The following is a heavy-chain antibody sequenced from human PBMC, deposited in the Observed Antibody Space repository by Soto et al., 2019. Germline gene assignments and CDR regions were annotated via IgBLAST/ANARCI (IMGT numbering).Heavy chain of an antibody. CDR1: GGSISSSSYY. Sequence: SETLSLTCTVAGGSISSSSYYWGWIRQPPGKGLEWIGSIYYSGSTYYNPSLKSRVTISVDTSKNQFSLKLSSVTAADTAVYYCARPWNSSSWYYYYGMDVWGQGTTVTVSS. CDR2: IYYSGST. J-gene: IGHJ6*02. V-gene: IGHV4-39*01. CDR3: ARPWNSSSWYYYYGMDV. D-gene: IGHD6-6*01.